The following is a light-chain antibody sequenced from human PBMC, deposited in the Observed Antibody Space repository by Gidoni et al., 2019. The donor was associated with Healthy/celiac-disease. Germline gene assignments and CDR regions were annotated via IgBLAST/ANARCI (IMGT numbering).Light chain of an antibody. CDR2: WAS. Sequence: DIVMTKSPDSLAMSLGERATINCKSSQSVLYSSNNKNYLAWYQQKPGQPPKLLIYWASTRESGVPDRFSGSGSGTDFTLTISSLQAEDVAVYYCQQYYSTPPTFGQGTKVEIK. CDR1: QSVLYSSNNKNY. J-gene: IGKJ1*01. CDR3: QQYYSTPPT. V-gene: IGKV4-1*01.